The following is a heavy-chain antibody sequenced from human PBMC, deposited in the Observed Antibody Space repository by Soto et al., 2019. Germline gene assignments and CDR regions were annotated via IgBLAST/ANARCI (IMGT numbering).Heavy chain of an antibody. CDR1: GFTFSSYA. CDR3: ASSMGPYPYTSGWPYYYFGRDV. V-gene: IGHV3-30*04. J-gene: IGHJ6*02. D-gene: IGHD6-19*01. CDR2: ISYDGENK. Sequence: QVQLVESGGGVVQPGRSLRLSCAASGFTFSSYAMHWVRQAPGKGLEWVAVISYDGENKYYADSVKGRFTISRDNTKNTVSLQMNSLRGEDTAVFYCASSMGPYPYTSGWPYYYFGRDVWGQGTTVSVSS.